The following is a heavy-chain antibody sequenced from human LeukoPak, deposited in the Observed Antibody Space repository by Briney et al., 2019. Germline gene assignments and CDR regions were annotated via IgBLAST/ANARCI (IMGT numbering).Heavy chain of an antibody. Sequence: PGRSLRLSCAASGFTFSSYGMHWVRQAPGKGLEWVAVIWYDGSNKYYADSVKGRFTISRDDSKNTLYLQMNSLRAEDTAVYYCARGRDYGSGIEDVWGQGTTVTVS. D-gene: IGHD3-10*01. CDR3: ARGRDYGSGIEDV. CDR1: GFTFSSYG. CDR2: IWYDGSNK. V-gene: IGHV3-33*01. J-gene: IGHJ6*02.